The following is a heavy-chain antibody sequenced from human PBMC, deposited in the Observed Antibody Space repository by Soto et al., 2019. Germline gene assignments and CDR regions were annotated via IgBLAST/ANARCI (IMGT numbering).Heavy chain of an antibody. CDR2: ISGSGGRT. J-gene: IGHJ4*02. D-gene: IGHD2-15*01. Sequence: EVQLLESGGGLVQPGGSLRLSCAASGLTFSSYVMTWVRQAPGKGLEWVSGISGSGGRTYYADSVKGRYTISRDNSKSMLYLEMNSLRAEDTAVYYCARGGYCGGDSCHSVLWNSFDYWGQGTLVTVSS. CDR1: GLTFSSYV. CDR3: ARGGYCGGDSCHSVLWNSFDY. V-gene: IGHV3-23*01.